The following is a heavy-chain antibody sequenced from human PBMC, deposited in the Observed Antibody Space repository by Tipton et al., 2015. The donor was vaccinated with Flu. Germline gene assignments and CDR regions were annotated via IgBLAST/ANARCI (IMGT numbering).Heavy chain of an antibody. CDR2: ISSSSYYI. CDR3: ARDRTGGDYSGMFDP. CDR1: GFTFSSYS. Sequence: SLRLSCAASGFTFSSYSMNWVRQAPGKGLELVSSISSSSYYIYYADSMKGRFTISRDNAKNSLYLQMHSLRAEDTAVYYCARDRTGGDYSGMFDPWGQGTLVTVSS. J-gene: IGHJ5*02. V-gene: IGHV3-21*01. D-gene: IGHD4-17*01.